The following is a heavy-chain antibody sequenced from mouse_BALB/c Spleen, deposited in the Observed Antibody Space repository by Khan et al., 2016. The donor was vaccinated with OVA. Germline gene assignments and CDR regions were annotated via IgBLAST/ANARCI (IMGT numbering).Heavy chain of an antibody. J-gene: IGHJ4*01. CDR1: GHTFTKFG. CDR2: INTYTGEP. CDR3: ARPPYFSYVLDN. D-gene: IGHD2-10*01. Sequence: QVQLKQSGPEVKKPGETVKISCKASGHTFTKFGMNWVKQAPGKGLKWMGWINTYTGEPTYADDFNGRFAFSLETSASTAYLQINKLKNEDTATYFCARPPYFSYVLDNWGQGTSVTVSS. V-gene: IGHV9-3-1*01.